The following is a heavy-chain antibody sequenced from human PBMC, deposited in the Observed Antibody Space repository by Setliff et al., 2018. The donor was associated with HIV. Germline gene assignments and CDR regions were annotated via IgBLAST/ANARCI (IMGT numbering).Heavy chain of an antibody. V-gene: IGHV3-13*01. CDR2: IGTGGDT. J-gene: IGHJ6*02. D-gene: IGHD6-6*01. CDR1: GFASSDYD. Sequence: LKISCATSGFASSDYDFHWVRQVTGEGLEWVSAIGTGGDTYYADSVKGRFTISRENAKNSLYLQMNNVRAGDTAVYYCTRELNGHTSSHYYFGLDVWGQGTTVTVSS. CDR3: TRELNGHTSSHYYFGLDV.